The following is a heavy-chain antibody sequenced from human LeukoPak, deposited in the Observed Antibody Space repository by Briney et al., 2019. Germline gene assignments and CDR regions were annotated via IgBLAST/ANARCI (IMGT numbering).Heavy chain of an antibody. CDR2: ISSSSTYI. V-gene: IGHV3-21*01. D-gene: IGHD5-18*01. Sequence: GGSLRLSCAASGFTFSSHSMNWVRQAPGKGLEWISSISSSSTYIYFADSVKGRFTISRDNAKNSLYLQMNSLRAEDTAVYYCARDDSFGFDYYYYFDLWGKGQRSPSP. J-gene: IGHJ6*03. CDR1: GFTFSSHS. CDR3: ARDDSFGFDYYYYFDL.